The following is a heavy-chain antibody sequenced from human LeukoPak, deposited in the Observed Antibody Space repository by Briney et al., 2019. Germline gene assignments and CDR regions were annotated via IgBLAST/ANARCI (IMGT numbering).Heavy chain of an antibody. Sequence: GSLRLSCAASEFTFNNHDMHWVRQAPGKGLEWVSSISSSSSYIYYADSVKGRFTISRDNAKNSLYLQMNSLRAEDTAVYYCARSIAVAGTSYNWFDPWGQGTLVTVSS. CDR2: ISSSSSYI. D-gene: IGHD6-19*01. CDR1: EFTFNNHD. V-gene: IGHV3-21*01. CDR3: ARSIAVAGTSYNWFDP. J-gene: IGHJ5*02.